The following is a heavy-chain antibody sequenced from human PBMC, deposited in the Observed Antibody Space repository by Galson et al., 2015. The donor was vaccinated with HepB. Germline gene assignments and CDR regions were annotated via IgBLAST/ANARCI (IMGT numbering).Heavy chain of an antibody. CDR1: GGSISSGGYS. CDR2: IYHSGST. CDR3: ARAEVRQQLVLGAFDI. D-gene: IGHD6-13*01. V-gene: IGHV4-30-2*01. J-gene: IGHJ3*02. Sequence: QAQLQESGPGLVKPSETLSLTCAVSGGSISSGGYSWSWIRQPPGKGLEWIGYIYHSGSTYYNPSLKSRVTISVDRSKNQFSLKLSSVTAADTAVYYCARAEVRQQLVLGAFDIWGQGTMVTVSS.